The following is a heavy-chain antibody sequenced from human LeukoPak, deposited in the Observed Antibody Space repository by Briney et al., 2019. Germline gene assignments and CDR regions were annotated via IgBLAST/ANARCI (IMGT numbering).Heavy chain of an antibody. CDR3: ARYGSSSPHNWFDP. V-gene: IGHV1-2*02. D-gene: IGHD6-6*01. CDR1: GYTFTGYY. Sequence: GASVKVSCKASGYTFTGYYMHWVRQAPGQGLEWMGCINPNSGGTNYAQKFQGRVTMTRDTSISTAYMELSRLRSDDTAVYYCARYGSSSPHNWFDPWGQGTLVTVSS. CDR2: INPNSGGT. J-gene: IGHJ5*02.